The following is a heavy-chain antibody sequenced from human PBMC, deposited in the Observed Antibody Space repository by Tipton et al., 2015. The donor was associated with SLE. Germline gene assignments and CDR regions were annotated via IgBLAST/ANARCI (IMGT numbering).Heavy chain of an antibody. CDR2: SSGSA. V-gene: IGHV4-61*02. CDR1: GGPVSGGNYF. CDR3: ARDHYGSLDY. J-gene: IGHJ4*02. D-gene: IGHD3-16*01. Sequence: TLSLTCTVSGGPVSGGNYFWSWIRQPAGKGLEWIGHSSGSATYNPSLKSRVTISVDTSKNQFSLKMTSVTAADTAVYYCARDHYGSLDYWGQGMLVTVSS.